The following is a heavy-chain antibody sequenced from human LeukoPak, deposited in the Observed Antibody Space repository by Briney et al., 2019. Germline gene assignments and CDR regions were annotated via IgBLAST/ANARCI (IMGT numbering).Heavy chain of an antibody. CDR2: IYYSGST. D-gene: IGHD3-22*01. V-gene: IGHV4-59*12. J-gene: IGHJ3*02. CDR3: ARAREGSGYYLGDAFDI. CDR1: GGSISSYQ. Sequence: SETLSLTCTVSGGSISSYQWSWIRQPPGKGLEWIGSIYYSGSTYYNPSLKSRVTISVDTSKNQFSLKLSSVTAADTAVYYCARAREGSGYYLGDAFDIWGQGTMVTVSS.